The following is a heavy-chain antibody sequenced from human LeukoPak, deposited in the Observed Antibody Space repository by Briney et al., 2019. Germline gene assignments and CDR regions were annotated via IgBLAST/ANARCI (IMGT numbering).Heavy chain of an antibody. V-gene: IGHV3-9*01. CDR1: GFTFDDFA. J-gene: IGHJ4*02. Sequence: PGRSLRLSCAASGFTFDDFAMHWVRQTPGKGLEWVSGITWNGGSIAYVDSVKGRFTISRDNAKNSLYLQMNSLRLEDTAFYYCAKDISSGTAGYYIDNWGQGTLVTVSS. D-gene: IGHD3-22*01. CDR3: AKDISSGTAGYYIDN. CDR2: ITWNGGSI.